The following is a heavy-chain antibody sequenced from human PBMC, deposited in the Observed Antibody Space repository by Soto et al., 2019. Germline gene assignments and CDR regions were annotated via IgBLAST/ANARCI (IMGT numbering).Heavy chain of an antibody. CDR2: IYYSGST. Sequence: SETLSLTCTVSGGSISSSSYYWGWIRQPPGKGLEWIGSIYYSGSTYYNPSLKSRVTISVDTPKNQFSLKLSSVTAADTAVYYCARRVTMVRGVIIGKALDYYYGMDVWGQGTTVTVSS. J-gene: IGHJ6*02. D-gene: IGHD3-10*01. CDR1: GGSISSSSYY. CDR3: ARRVTMVRGVIIGKALDYYYGMDV. V-gene: IGHV4-39*01.